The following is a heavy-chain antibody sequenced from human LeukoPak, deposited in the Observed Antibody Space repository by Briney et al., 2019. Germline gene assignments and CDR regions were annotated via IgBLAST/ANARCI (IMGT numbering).Heavy chain of an antibody. V-gene: IGHV4-59*01. CDR3: ARVGYYDFWSGYYTDY. CDR1: GGSISGYY. Sequence: SETLSLTCTVSGGSISGYYWSWIRQPPGKGLECIGYIYYSGNTNYNPSLKSRVTISVDTSKSQFSLNLSSVTAADTAVYYCARVGYYDFWSGYYTDYWGQGTLVTVSS. D-gene: IGHD3-3*01. J-gene: IGHJ4*02. CDR2: IYYSGNT.